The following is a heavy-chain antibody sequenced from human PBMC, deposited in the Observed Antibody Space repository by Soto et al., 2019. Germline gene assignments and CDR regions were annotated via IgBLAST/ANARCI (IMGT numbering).Heavy chain of an antibody. CDR3: ARGAGDFTGPDTFEF. Sequence: QVQLQESGPGLVKPSETLSLTCVVSGDSIIRSFWGWIRQPPGRGLEWIAYISDSGITFSNPSLKSRPSMSVDTSKTEFSLTLPAMTAADTAIYYCARGAGDFTGPDTFEFWGQGTLVTVSS. J-gene: IGHJ3*01. CDR2: ISDSGIT. D-gene: IGHD3-10*01. CDR1: GDSIIRSF. V-gene: IGHV4-59*01.